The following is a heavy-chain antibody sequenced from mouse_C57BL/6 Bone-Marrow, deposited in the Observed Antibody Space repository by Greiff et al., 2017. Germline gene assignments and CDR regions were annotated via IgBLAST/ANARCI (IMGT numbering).Heavy chain of an antibody. Sequence: VQLQESGPGLVKPSQSLSLTCSVTGYSITSGYYWNWIRQFPGNKLEWMGYISYDGSNNYNPSLKNRISITRDTSKNQFLLKLNSVTTEDTATYYCARADYYGSSLFAYWGQGTLVTVSA. CDR2: ISYDGSN. CDR1: GYSITSGYY. V-gene: IGHV3-6*01. CDR3: ARADYYGSSLFAY. D-gene: IGHD1-1*01. J-gene: IGHJ3*01.